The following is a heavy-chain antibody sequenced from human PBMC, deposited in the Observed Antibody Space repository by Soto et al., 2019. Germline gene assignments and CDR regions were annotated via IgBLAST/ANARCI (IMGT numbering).Heavy chain of an antibody. J-gene: IGHJ6*02. CDR3: AIRSEWLQSGFGMDV. CDR1: GGSISSYY. Sequence: SETLSLTCTVSGGSISSYYWSWIRQPPGKGLEWIGYIYYSGSTNYNPSLKSRVTISVDTSKNQFSLKLTSVTAADTAVYYCAIRSEWLQSGFGMDVWVQWTTVSITS. CDR2: IYYSGST. D-gene: IGHD5-12*01. V-gene: IGHV4-59*08.